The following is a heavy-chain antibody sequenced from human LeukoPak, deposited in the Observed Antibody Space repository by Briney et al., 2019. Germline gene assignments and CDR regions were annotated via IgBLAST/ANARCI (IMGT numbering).Heavy chain of an antibody. V-gene: IGHV3-15*01. CDR2: IKSKTDGGTT. D-gene: IGHD3-22*01. Sequence: GGSLRLSCAASGFTFSNAWMSWVRQAPGKGLEWVGRIKSKTDGGTTDYAAPVKGRFTISRDDSKNTLYLQMNSLRAEDTAVYYCAKDLAPYYYDSSGTIFDYWGQGTLVTVSS. CDR3: AKDLAPYYYDSSGTIFDY. J-gene: IGHJ4*02. CDR1: GFTFSNAW.